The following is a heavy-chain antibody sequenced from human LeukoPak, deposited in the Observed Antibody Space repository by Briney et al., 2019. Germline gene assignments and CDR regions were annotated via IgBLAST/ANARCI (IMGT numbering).Heavy chain of an antibody. D-gene: IGHD2-8*02. J-gene: IGHJ4*02. Sequence: SGGSLRLSCAASGFTFSSYSMNWVRQAPGKGLEWVSSISSSSSYIYYADSVKGRFTISRDNSKNTLYLQMNSLRAEDTAVYYCAKLESGGPARHWGQGTLVTVSS. CDR2: ISSSSSYI. CDR3: AKLESGGPARH. CDR1: GFTFSSYS. V-gene: IGHV3-21*01.